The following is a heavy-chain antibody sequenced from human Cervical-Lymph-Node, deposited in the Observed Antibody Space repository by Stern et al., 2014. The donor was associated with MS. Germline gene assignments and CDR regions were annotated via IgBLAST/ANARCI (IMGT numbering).Heavy chain of an antibody. V-gene: IGHV1-24*01. D-gene: IGHD1-26*01. CDR2: FDPEDGET. J-gene: IGHJ5*02. Sequence: QDQLVQSGAEVKKPGASVKVSCKVSGYTLTELSMHWVRQAPGKGLEWMGGFDPEDGETIYAQKFQGRVTMTEDTSTDTAYMELSSLRSEDTAVYYCATGLSYSGSYSNWFDPWGQGTLVTVSS. CDR3: ATGLSYSGSYSNWFDP. CDR1: GYTLTELS.